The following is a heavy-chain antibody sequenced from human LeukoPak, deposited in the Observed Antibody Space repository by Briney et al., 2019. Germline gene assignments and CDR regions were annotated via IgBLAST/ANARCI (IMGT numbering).Heavy chain of an antibody. CDR2: IDYSGST. V-gene: IGHV4-59*01. J-gene: IGHJ6*03. CDR3: ARHGDLYYYYYMDV. CDR1: GGSISSYY. D-gene: IGHD3-10*01. Sequence: VKPSETLSLTCTVSGGSISSYYWSWIRQPPGKGLEWIGYIDYSGSTNYNPSLKSRVTISVDTSKNQFSLKLSSVTAADTAVYYCARHGDLYYYYYMDVWGKGTTVTVSS.